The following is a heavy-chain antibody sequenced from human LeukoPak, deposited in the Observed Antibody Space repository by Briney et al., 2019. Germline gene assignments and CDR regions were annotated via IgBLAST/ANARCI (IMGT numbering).Heavy chain of an antibody. Sequence: PGGSLRLSCVASGFTFRTYWMTWVRQAPGKGLEWVANVKQDGSEKNYVDSVKGRFTISRDNAKNSLYLQMNSLRVEDTAVYYCARDSGVPRGVHAGFDIWGQGTMVTVSS. CDR2: VKQDGSEK. CDR3: ARDSGVPRGVHAGFDI. CDR1: GFTFRTYW. J-gene: IGHJ3*02. D-gene: IGHD2-2*01. V-gene: IGHV3-7*01.